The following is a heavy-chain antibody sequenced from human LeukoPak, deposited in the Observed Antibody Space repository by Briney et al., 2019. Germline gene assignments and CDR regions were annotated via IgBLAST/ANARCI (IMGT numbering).Heavy chain of an antibody. CDR1: GFNFITAA. CDR3: AKARGYCSGGTCYSGFDY. J-gene: IGHJ4*02. CDR2: IGSSGGST. D-gene: IGHD2-15*01. V-gene: IGHV3-23*01. Sequence: GGSLRLSCAASGFNFITAAMTWVRQAPGKGLEWVSLIGSSGGSTYYADSVKGRFTISRDNSKNTLYLQMNSLRAEDTAVYYCAKARGYCSGGTCYSGFDYWGQGTLVTVSS.